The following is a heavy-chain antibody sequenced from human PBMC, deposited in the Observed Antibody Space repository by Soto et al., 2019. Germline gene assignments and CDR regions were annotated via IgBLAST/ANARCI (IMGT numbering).Heavy chain of an antibody. CDR1: GGTFSSYA. V-gene: IGHV1-69*01. CDR3: ASGNGYNCDY. J-gene: IGHJ4*02. Sequence: GASVKVSCKASGGTFSSYAISWLRQAPRQGLEWMGGIIPIFGTANYAQKFQGRVTITADESTSTAYMELSSLRSADTAVYYCASGNGYNCDYLGQGTLGTGSS. D-gene: IGHD5-12*01. CDR2: IIPIFGTA.